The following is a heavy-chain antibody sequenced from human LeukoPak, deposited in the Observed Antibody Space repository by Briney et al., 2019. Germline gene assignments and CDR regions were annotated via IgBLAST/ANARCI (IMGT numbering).Heavy chain of an antibody. CDR2: MNPNSGNT. D-gene: IGHD5-12*01. J-gene: IGHJ3*02. CDR3: ARVRYSGYDWSDAFDI. CDR1: GYTFTSYD. Sequence: ASVKVSCKASGYTFTSYDINWVRQATGQGLEWMGWMNPNSGNTGYAQKFQGRVTMTRNTSISTAYMELSSLRSEDTAVYYYARVRYSGYDWSDAFDIWGQGTMVTVSS. V-gene: IGHV1-8*01.